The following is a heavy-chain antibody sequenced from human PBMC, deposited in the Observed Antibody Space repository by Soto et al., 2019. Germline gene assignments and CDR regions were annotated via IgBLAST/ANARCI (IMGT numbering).Heavy chain of an antibody. V-gene: IGHV3-73*01. CDR2: IRSKANNYAT. CDR3: ARGVYDFWSGHPKGLDY. CDR1: GFTFSGSV. J-gene: IGHJ4*02. D-gene: IGHD3-3*01. Sequence: GGSLRLSCAASGFTFSGSVMRWVRQASGKGLEWVGRIRSKANNYATAYAVSVKGRFTISRDDSRNTAYLQMNSLKTEDTAVYYCARGVYDFWSGHPKGLDYWGQGTVVTVSS.